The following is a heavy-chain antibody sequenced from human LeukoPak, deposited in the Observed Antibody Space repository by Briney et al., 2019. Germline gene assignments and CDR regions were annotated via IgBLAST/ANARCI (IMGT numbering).Heavy chain of an antibody. J-gene: IGHJ3*02. Sequence: SSETLSLTCTVSGGSISSGDYYWSWIRQPPGKGLEWIGYIYYSGSTYYNPSLKSRVTISVDTSKNQFSLKLSSVTAADTAVYYCARLGRDDIIGYDAFDIWGQGTMVTVSS. V-gene: IGHV4-30-4*01. CDR3: ARLGRDDIIGYDAFDI. CDR1: GGSISSGDYY. D-gene: IGHD3-16*02. CDR2: IYYSGST.